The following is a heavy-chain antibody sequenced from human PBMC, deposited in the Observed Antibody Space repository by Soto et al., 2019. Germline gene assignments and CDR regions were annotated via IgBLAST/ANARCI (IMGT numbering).Heavy chain of an antibody. D-gene: IGHD2-15*01. CDR2: VSASGSIT. Sequence: EVQVLESGGGLVQPGGSLRLSCAASGFTFSSYDMNWVRQAPGKGLEWVSGVSASGSITSYADSAKGRFTISRDNAKNTVFLQMTGRRAEDTAVYFRAKGDCSGGRCYRGFDYWGKGPLVTVSS. V-gene: IGHV3-23*01. CDR1: GFTFSSYD. CDR3: AKGDCSGGRCYRGFDY. J-gene: IGHJ4*02.